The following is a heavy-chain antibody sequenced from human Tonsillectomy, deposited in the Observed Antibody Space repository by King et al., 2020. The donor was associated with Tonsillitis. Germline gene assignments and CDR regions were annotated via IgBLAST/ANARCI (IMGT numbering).Heavy chain of an antibody. V-gene: IGHV1-46*03. CDR3: ARDARRFQTSYYYYYMDV. Sequence: VQLVQSGAEVKKPGASVKVSCKASGYTFTSYYMHWVRQAPGQGLEWMGIINPSGGSTSYAQKFQGRVTMTRDTSTSTVYMELSGLRSEDAAVYYCARDARRFQTSYYYYYMDVGGKGTTVTVSS. D-gene: IGHD2-21*01. CDR1: GYTFTSYY. CDR2: INPSGGST. J-gene: IGHJ6*03.